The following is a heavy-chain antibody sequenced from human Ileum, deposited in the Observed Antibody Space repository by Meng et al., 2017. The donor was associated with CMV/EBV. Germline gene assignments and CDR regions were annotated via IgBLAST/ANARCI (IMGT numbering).Heavy chain of an antibody. D-gene: IGHD5-24*01. J-gene: IGHJ6*02. V-gene: IGHV3-7*01. CDR3: ARDWRTGYTHSMDI. Sequence: GESLKIFRAASGFTFSAYKMSWVRQAPGKGLEWAATINPDGSEKYYVESLKGRFTISRDNTKDSLFLQVDSLRAEGTAMYFCARDWRTGYTHSMDIWGRGTKVTVSS. CDR2: INPDGSEK. CDR1: GFTFSAYK.